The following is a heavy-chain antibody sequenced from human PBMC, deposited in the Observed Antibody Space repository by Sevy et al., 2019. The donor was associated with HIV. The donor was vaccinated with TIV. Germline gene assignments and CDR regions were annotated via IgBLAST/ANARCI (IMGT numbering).Heavy chain of an antibody. V-gene: IGHV3-74*01. D-gene: IGHD2-15*01. CDR2: VDNDGSGT. J-gene: IGHJ4*02. CDR3: TRDMYGSDY. CDR1: GFTFTNYW. Sequence: GGSLRLSCAASGFTFTNYWMHWVRQAPGKGLVWVSRVDNDGSGTNYADSVKGRFTISRDNAKNTVYLQMNSLRAEDTAVYYCTRDMYGSDYWGQGTLVTDSS.